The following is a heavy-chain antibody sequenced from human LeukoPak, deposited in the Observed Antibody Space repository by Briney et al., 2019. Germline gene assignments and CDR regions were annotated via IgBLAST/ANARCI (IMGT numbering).Heavy chain of an antibody. CDR2: IYYSGST. D-gene: IGHD3-22*01. Sequence: SSETLSLTCTVSGGSISSYYWSWIRQPPGKGLEWIGYIYYSGSTNYNPSLKSRVTISVDTSKNQFSLKLSSVTAADTAVYYCASSPDYYDSSGYYFDYWGQGTLVTVSS. J-gene: IGHJ4*02. CDR3: ASSPDYYDSSGYYFDY. V-gene: IGHV4-59*01. CDR1: GGSISSYY.